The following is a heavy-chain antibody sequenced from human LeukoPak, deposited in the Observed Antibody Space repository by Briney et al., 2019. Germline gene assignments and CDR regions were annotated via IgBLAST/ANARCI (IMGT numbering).Heavy chain of an antibody. CDR3: ARGPIPDY. J-gene: IGHJ4*02. D-gene: IGHD2-2*02. CDR2: IYNDGSST. Sequence: GGSLRLSCAASGFTFSNYWMHWVRQAPGKGLVWVSRIYNDGSSTSYADSVKGRFTISRDNAKNSLYLQMNSLRAEDTAVYYCARGPIPDYWGQGTLVTVSS. CDR1: GFTFSNYW. V-gene: IGHV3-74*01.